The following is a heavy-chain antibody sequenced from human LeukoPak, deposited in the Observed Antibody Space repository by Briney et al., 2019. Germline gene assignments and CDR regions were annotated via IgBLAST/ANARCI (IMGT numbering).Heavy chain of an antibody. Sequence: ASVKVSCKASGYTFTSYDINWVRQATGQGLEWMGWMNPNSGNTGYAQRFQGRVTMTRNTSISTAYMELSSLRSEDTAVYYCARDGQQQLVTSGDFPHWGQGTPVTVSS. J-gene: IGHJ1*01. CDR1: GYTFTSYD. CDR2: MNPNSGNT. V-gene: IGHV1-8*01. CDR3: ARDGQQQLVTSGDFPH. D-gene: IGHD6-13*01.